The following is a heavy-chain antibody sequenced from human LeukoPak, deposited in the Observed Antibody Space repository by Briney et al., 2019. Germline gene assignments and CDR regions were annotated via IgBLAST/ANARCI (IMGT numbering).Heavy chain of an antibody. V-gene: IGHV3-11*01. Sequence: GGSLRLSCAASGFTFSDYYMSWIRQAPGKGLEWVSYISSSGSTIYYADSVKGRFTISRDNAKNSLYLQMNSLRAEDTAVYYCARRAVDNSYYYYMDVWGKGTTVTVSS. CDR3: ARRAVDNSYYYYMDV. D-gene: IGHD6-19*01. J-gene: IGHJ6*03. CDR1: GFTFSDYY. CDR2: ISSSGSTI.